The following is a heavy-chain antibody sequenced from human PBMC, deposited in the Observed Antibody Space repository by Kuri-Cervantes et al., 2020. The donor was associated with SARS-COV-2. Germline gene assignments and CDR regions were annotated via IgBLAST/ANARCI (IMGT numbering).Heavy chain of an antibody. V-gene: IGHV4-34*01. CDR3: ARGSVVPAANDY. D-gene: IGHD2-2*01. Sequence: SETLSLTCAVYGGSFSGYYRSWIRQPPGKGLEWIGEINHSGSTNYNPSLKSRVTISVDTSKNQFSLKLSSVTAADTAVYYCARGSVVPAANDYWGQGTLVTVSS. CDR2: INHSGST. J-gene: IGHJ4*02. CDR1: GGSFSGYY.